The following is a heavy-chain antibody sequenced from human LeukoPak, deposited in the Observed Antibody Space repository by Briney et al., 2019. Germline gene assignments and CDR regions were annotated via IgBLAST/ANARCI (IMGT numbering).Heavy chain of an antibody. CDR1: GGSISSGDYY. D-gene: IGHD3-22*01. J-gene: IGHJ3*02. CDR3: ARGTYYYDSSGYKPDASDI. CDR2: IYYSGST. Sequence: KPSETLSLTCTVSGGSISSGDYYWSWIRQPPGKGLEWIGYIYYSGSTYYNPSLKSRVTISVDTSKNQFSLKLSSVTAADTAVYYCARGTYYYDSSGYKPDASDIWGQGTMVTVSS. V-gene: IGHV4-30-4*01.